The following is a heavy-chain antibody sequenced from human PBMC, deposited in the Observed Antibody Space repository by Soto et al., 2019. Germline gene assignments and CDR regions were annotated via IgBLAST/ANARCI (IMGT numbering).Heavy chain of an antibody. D-gene: IGHD3-22*01. CDR1: GFTFSNYA. CDR3: AKGDITTIADRLGYFDY. CDR2: VSGGGAST. Sequence: EVRLLESGGGLVQPGGSLRLSCAASGFTFSNYAMSWVRQAPGKGLEWVSAVSGGGASTYYADSVKGRFTISRDNSKNTLFLQMNSLRAEDSAVYYCAKGDITTIADRLGYFDYWGQGTLVTVSS. J-gene: IGHJ4*02. V-gene: IGHV3-23*01.